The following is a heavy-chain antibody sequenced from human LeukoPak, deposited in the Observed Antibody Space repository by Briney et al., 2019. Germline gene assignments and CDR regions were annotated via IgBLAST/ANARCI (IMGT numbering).Heavy chain of an antibody. D-gene: IGHD3-10*01. V-gene: IGHV3-21*01. CDR2: ISSSSSYI. CDR1: GFTFSTYW. CDR3: ARDRMVRGVIGAFDI. Sequence: GGSLRLSCTASGFTFSTYWMSWVRQAPGKGLEWVSSISSSSSYIYYADSVKGRFTISRDNAKNSLYLQMNSLRAEDTAVYYCARDRMVRGVIGAFDIWGQGTMVTVSS. J-gene: IGHJ3*02.